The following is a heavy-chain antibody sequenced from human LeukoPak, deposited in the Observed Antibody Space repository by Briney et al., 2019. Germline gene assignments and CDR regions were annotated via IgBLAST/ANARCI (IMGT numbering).Heavy chain of an antibody. J-gene: IGHJ6*03. CDR2: IWYDGSNK. CDR1: GFSFSSYG. V-gene: IGHV3-33*01. Sequence: GRSLRLSCAASGFSFSSYGMHWVRQAPGKGLEWVAVIWYDGSNKYYADSVKGRFTISRDNSKNTLHLQMNSLRAEDTALYYCARDRYYGSENYYYYYHMDVWGTGTTVTVSS. D-gene: IGHD3-10*01. CDR3: ARDRYYGSENYYYYYHMDV.